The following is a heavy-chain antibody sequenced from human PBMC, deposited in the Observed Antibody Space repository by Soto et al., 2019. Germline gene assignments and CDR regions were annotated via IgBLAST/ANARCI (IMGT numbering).Heavy chain of an antibody. J-gene: IGHJ4*02. V-gene: IGHV3-33*01. D-gene: IGHD6-13*01. CDR2: IWYDGSNK. CDR1: GFTFSSDG. CDR3: ARWGIAAGDY. Sequence: QVQLVESGGGVVQPGRSLRLSCAASGFTFSSDGMHWVRQAPGKGLEWVAVIWYDGSNKYYADSVKGRFTISRDNSKNTLYLQMNSLRAEDTAVYYCARWGIAAGDYWGLGTLVTVSS.